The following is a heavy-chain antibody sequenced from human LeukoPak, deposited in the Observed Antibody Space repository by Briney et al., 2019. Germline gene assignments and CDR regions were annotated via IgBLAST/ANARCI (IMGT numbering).Heavy chain of an antibody. Sequence: PGGSLRLSCAASGFTFSSYWMNWVRQAPGKGLEWVANIKQDGSEKYYVDSVKGRFTISRDNAKNSLYLQMDSLRVEDTAVYYCARSPHILTGENFDYWGQGTLLTVSS. D-gene: IGHD3-9*01. CDR3: ARSPHILTGENFDY. CDR1: GFTFSSYW. J-gene: IGHJ4*02. V-gene: IGHV3-7*03. CDR2: IKQDGSEK.